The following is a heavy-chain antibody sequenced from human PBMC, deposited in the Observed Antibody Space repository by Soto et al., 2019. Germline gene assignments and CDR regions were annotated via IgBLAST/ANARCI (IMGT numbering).Heavy chain of an antibody. D-gene: IGHD3-9*01. CDR2: FDPEDGET. J-gene: IGHJ5*02. CDR3: ATGERYFDENWFDP. CDR1: GYTLTELS. Sequence: ASVKVSCKVSGYTLTELSMHWVRQAPGKGLEWMGGFDPEDGETIYAQKFQGRVTMTEDTSTDTAYMELSSLRSEDTAVYYCATGERYFDENWFDPWGQGTLVTVSS. V-gene: IGHV1-24*01.